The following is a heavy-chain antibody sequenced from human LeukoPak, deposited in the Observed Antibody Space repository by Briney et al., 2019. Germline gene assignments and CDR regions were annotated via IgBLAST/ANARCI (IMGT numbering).Heavy chain of an antibody. CDR2: TYYRSKWYN. V-gene: IGHV6-1*01. Sequence: SQTLSLTCAISGDSVSSNSAAWNWIRQSPSRGLEWLGRTYYRSKWYNDYAVSVKSRITINPDTSKNQFSLQLNSVSPEDTAVYYCARGSPIVVVPAVPYYFDYWGQGTLVTVSS. J-gene: IGHJ4*02. D-gene: IGHD2-2*01. CDR3: ARGSPIVVVPAVPYYFDY. CDR1: GDSVSSNSAA.